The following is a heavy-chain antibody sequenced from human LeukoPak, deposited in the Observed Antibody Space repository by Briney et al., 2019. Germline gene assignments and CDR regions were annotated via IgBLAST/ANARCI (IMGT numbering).Heavy chain of an antibody. CDR3: ARVGPTASAFDI. Sequence: GASLKVSCKASGGTFSSYSISWMRQAPGQGLEWMGGIIPIFGTANYAQKFQGRVTITTDESTSTAYMELSSLRSEDTAVYFCARVGPTASAFDIWGQGTMVTVSS. J-gene: IGHJ3*02. V-gene: IGHV1-69*05. CDR1: GGTFSSYS. CDR2: IIPIFGTA. D-gene: IGHD1-26*01.